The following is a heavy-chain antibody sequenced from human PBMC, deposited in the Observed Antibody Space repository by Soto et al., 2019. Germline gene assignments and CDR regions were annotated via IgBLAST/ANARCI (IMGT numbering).Heavy chain of an antibody. CDR1: GGSFSGYY. J-gene: IGHJ4*02. Sequence: QVQLQQWGAGLLKPSETLSLTCAVYGGSFSGYYWSWIRQPPGKGLEWIGEINNIGSTNYNPSLTSRVPICVDTYKNQFSMKLSSVTAADTAVNYCARGQRYFDWVLWAFDYWSQGTLVTVSS. CDR3: ARGQRYFDWVLWAFDY. D-gene: IGHD3-9*01. V-gene: IGHV4-34*01. CDR2: INNIGST.